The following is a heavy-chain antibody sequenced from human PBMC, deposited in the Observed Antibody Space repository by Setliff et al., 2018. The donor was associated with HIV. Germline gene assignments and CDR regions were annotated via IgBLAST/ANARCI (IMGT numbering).Heavy chain of an antibody. V-gene: IGHV3-7*01. J-gene: IGHJ6*02. CDR1: GFTFTSYW. CDR3: ARDRVAAAGTGFYYYGMDV. CDR2: IKGDGSET. Sequence: GGSLRLSCAASGFTFTSYWMSWVRQAPGKRPEWVANIKGDGSETYFVDFVKGRFTISREHAKNSLYLQMNSLRAEDTAVYYCARDRVAAAGTGFYYYGMDVWGQGTTVTVSS. D-gene: IGHD6-13*01.